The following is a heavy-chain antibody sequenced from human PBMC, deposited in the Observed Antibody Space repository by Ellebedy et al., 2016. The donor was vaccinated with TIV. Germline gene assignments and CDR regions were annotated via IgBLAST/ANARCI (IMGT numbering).Heavy chain of an antibody. CDR3: AIGDYYGSGSPAYYYGMDV. J-gene: IGHJ6*02. D-gene: IGHD3-10*01. CDR2: ISYDGSNK. CDR1: GFTFSSYG. V-gene: IGHV3-30*03. Sequence: GESLKISCAASGFTFSSYGMHWVRQAPGKGLEWVAVISYDGSNKYYADSVKGRFTISRDNSKNTLYLQMNSLRAEDTAVYYCAIGDYYGSGSPAYYYGMDVWGQGTTVTVSS.